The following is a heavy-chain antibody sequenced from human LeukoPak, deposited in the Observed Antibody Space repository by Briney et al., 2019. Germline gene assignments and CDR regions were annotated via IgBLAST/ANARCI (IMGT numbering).Heavy chain of an antibody. D-gene: IGHD2-2*01. J-gene: IGHJ4*02. Sequence: ASVKVSCKASGYTFTSYGTSWVRQAPGQGLEWMGWISAYNGNTDYAQKLQGRVTMTTDTSTSTAYMELRSLRSDDTAVYYCARDGVVPAATVPDYWGQGTLVTVSS. CDR1: GYTFTSYG. CDR3: ARDGVVPAATVPDY. V-gene: IGHV1-18*01. CDR2: ISAYNGNT.